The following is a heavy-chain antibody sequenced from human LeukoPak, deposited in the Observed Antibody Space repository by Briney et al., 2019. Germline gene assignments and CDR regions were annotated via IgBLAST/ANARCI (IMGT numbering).Heavy chain of an antibody. D-gene: IGHD2-8*01. CDR3: ARDTGYCTNGVCSYQLEH. V-gene: IGHV3-33*01. J-gene: IGHJ1*01. CDR1: GFTFSRHG. CDR2: IWYDGSKK. Sequence: GGSLRLSCAASGFTFSRHGMHWARQAPGKGLEWVAVIWYDGSKKYYADSVKGRFTISRDNSNNTLYLQMNSLRAEDTAVYDCARDTGYCTNGVCSYQLEHWGQGTLVTVSS.